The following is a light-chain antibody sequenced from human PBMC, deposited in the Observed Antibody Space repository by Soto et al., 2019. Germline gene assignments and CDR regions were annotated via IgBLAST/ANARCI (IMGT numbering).Light chain of an antibody. Sequence: ESVLTQSPGTLSLSPGERAPLFCRASQSFTTSQLAWYQQRPGQAPRVLIFGASRRATGIPDRFSGSGSGTDFTLTISRLEPEDSAVYYCQQYASSPRTFGQGTKV. CDR3: QQYASSPRT. J-gene: IGKJ1*01. CDR1: QSFTTSQ. CDR2: GAS. V-gene: IGKV3-20*01.